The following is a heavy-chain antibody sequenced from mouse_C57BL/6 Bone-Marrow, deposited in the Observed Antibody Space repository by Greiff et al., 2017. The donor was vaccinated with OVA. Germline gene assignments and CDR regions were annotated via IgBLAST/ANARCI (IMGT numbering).Heavy chain of an antibody. Sequence: QVHVKQPGAELVMPGASVKLSCKASGYTFTSYWMHWVKQRPGQGLEWIGEIDPSDSYTNYNQKFKGKSTLTVDKSSSTAYMQLSSLTSEDSAVYYCARRGLRYAMDYWGQGTSVTVSS. D-gene: IGHD2-4*01. CDR3: ARRGLRYAMDY. V-gene: IGHV1-69*01. CDR2: IDPSDSYT. J-gene: IGHJ4*01. CDR1: GYTFTSYW.